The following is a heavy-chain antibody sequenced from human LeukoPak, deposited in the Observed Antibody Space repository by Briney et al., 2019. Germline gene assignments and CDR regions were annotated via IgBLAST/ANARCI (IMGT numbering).Heavy chain of an antibody. Sequence: SETLSLTCTVSGGSISSGGYSWSWIRQPPGKGLEWIGYIYHSGSTYYNPSLKSRVTISVDTSKNQFSLKLSSVTAADTAVYYCARPDSTLYYFDYWGQGTLVTVSS. CDR2: IYHSGST. CDR1: GGSISSGGYS. D-gene: IGHD2-2*01. J-gene: IGHJ4*02. CDR3: ARPDSTLYYFDY. V-gene: IGHV4-30-2*01.